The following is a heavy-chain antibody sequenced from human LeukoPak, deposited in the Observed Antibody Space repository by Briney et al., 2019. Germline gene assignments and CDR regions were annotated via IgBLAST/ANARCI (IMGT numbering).Heavy chain of an antibody. J-gene: IGHJ4*02. CDR2: INHRGST. CDR1: GGSFSGYY. D-gene: IGHD4-23*01. V-gene: IGHV4-34*01. Sequence: SETLSLTCAIYGGSFSGYYWSWIRQPPGKGLEWIGEINHRGSTNYNPSLKSRVTISVDTSKNQFSLKVNSVTAADTAVYYCARRAVGLAAEDYWGQGTLVTVSS. CDR3: ARRAVGLAAEDY.